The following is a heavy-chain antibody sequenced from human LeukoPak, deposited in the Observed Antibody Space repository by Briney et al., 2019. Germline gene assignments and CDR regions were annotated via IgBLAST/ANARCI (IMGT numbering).Heavy chain of an antibody. CDR3: ARGHSSSGWYTYY. Sequence: PGGSLRLSCAASGFTFSSYSMNWVRQAPGKGLEWVSCISSSSSTIYYADSVKGRFTISRDNAKNSLYLQMNSLRDEDTAVYYCARGHSSSGWYTYYWGQGTLVTVSS. CDR1: GFTFSSYS. J-gene: IGHJ4*02. D-gene: IGHD6-19*01. CDR2: ISSSSSTI. V-gene: IGHV3-48*02.